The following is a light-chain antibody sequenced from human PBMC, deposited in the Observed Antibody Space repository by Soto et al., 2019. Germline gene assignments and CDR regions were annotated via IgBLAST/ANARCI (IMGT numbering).Light chain of an antibody. CDR3: AAWDDSLNARV. J-gene: IGLJ3*02. Sequence: QSVLTQPPSASGTPGQRVTISCSGSSSNIGSNTVNRYQQLPGTAPKLLIYSNNQQPSGVPDRFSGSKSGTSASLAISGLQSEDEADYYCAAWDDSLNARVFGGGTKLTVL. CDR1: SSNIGSNT. CDR2: SNN. V-gene: IGLV1-44*01.